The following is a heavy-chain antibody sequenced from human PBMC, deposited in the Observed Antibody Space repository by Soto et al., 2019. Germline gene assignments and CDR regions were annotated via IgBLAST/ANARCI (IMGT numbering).Heavy chain of an antibody. Sequence: QVQLVESGGGVVQPGRSLRLSCAASGFTFSSYGMHWVHQAPGKGLEWVAVIWYDGSNKYYADSVKGRFTISRDNSKNTLYLQMNSLRAEDTAVYYCARDVNTAMVTPPYGMDVWGQGTTVTVSS. CDR2: IWYDGSNK. D-gene: IGHD5-18*01. V-gene: IGHV3-33*01. J-gene: IGHJ6*02. CDR3: ARDVNTAMVTPPYGMDV. CDR1: GFTFSSYG.